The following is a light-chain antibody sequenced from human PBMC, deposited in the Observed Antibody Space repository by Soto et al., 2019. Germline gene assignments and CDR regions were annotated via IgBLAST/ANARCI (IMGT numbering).Light chain of an antibody. CDR3: QQRSNWPTIT. CDR2: DAS. Sequence: EIVLTQSPATLSLSPGERATLSCRASQSVSSYLAWYQQKPGQAPRLLIYDASNRATGIPARFSGSGSGTDFTPTISSLEPEDFAVYYCQQRSNWPTITFGQGTKVEIK. V-gene: IGKV3-11*01. CDR1: QSVSSY. J-gene: IGKJ1*01.